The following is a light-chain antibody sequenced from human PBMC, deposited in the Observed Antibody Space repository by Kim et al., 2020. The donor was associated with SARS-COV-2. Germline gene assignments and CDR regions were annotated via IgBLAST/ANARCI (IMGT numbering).Light chain of an antibody. J-gene: IGKJ4*01. CDR2: DAS. V-gene: IGKV3-11*01. CDR3: QQRSNWPLT. CDR1: QSVSSY. Sequence: LSPGERATLSCRASQSVSSYLAWYQQKPGQAPRLLIYDASNRATGIPARFSGSGSGTDFTLTISSLEPEDFAVYYCQQRSNWPLTFGGGTNVDIK.